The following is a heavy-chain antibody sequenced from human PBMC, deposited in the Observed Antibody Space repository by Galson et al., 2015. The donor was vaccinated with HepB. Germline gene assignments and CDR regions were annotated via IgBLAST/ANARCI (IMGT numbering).Heavy chain of an antibody. D-gene: IGHD4-11*01. CDR3: ARVPLQPGYFDL. CDR1: GFTISCYS. J-gene: IGHJ2*01. V-gene: IGHV3-21*01. Sequence: SLRLSCAASGFTISCYSMIWVRQAPCKGLERVASITGGGNYINYVDPVQDRFTISRDNARNSLFLQMNSLRVDDTAVYYCARVPLQPGYFDLWGRGTLVTVSS. CDR2: ITGGGNYI.